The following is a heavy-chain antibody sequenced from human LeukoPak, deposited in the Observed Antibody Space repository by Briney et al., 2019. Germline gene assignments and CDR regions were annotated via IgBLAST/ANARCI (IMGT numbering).Heavy chain of an antibody. CDR3: ARAGVVGATADY. J-gene: IGHJ4*02. V-gene: IGHV3-48*04. D-gene: IGHD1-26*01. Sequence: GGSLRLSCAASGFTFSSYAMSWVRQAPGKGLEWVSYISGSGDTIFYADSVEGRFTISRDNAKKSLFLQMNSLSAEDTALYYCARAGVVGATADYWGQGTLVTVSS. CDR1: GFTFSSYA. CDR2: ISGSGDTI.